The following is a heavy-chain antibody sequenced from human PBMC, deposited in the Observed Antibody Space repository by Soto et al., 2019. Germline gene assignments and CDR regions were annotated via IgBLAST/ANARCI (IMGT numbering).Heavy chain of an antibody. J-gene: IGHJ3*02. D-gene: IGHD3-16*01. V-gene: IGHV4-59*01. CDR3: ARSVRGSAFDI. CDR2: IYYSGST. CDR1: GGSISSYY. Sequence: SETLSLTCTVSGGSISSYYWSWIRQPPGKGLEWIGYIYYSGSTNYNPSLKSRVTISVDTSKNQFSLKLSSVTAADTAVYYCARSVRGSAFDIWGQGTMVTVS.